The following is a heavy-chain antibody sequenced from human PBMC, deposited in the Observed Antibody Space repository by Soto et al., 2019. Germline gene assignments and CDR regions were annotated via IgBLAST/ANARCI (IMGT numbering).Heavy chain of an antibody. CDR2: ISAYNGNT. CDR3: AREAGYSSGWYVSRRVNWFDP. V-gene: IGHV1-18*04. CDR1: GYTFTSYG. D-gene: IGHD6-19*01. Sequence: QVQLVQSGAEVKKPGASVKVSCKASGYTFTSYGISWVRQAPGQGLEWMGWISAYNGNTNYAQKLQGRVTMTTDAATGTAYMELRSLRSVDSAVYYCAREAGYSSGWYVSRRVNWFDPWGQGTLVTVSS. J-gene: IGHJ5*02.